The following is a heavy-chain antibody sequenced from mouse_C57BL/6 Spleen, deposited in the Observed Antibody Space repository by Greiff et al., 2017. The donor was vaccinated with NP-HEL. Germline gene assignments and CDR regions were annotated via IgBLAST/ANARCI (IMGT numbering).Heavy chain of an antibody. J-gene: IGHJ1*03. D-gene: IGHD1-1*01. CDR1: GYTFTDYE. V-gene: IGHV1-15*01. CDR2: IDPEPGGT. Sequence: VQLQQSGAELVRPGASVTLSCKASGYTFTDYEMHWVKQTPVPGLEWIGAIDPEPGGTAYNQKFKGKAILTADKSSSTAYMELRSLTSEDSAVYYCTKAITTVVDHWYFDVWGTGTTVTVSS. CDR3: TKAITTVVDHWYFDV.